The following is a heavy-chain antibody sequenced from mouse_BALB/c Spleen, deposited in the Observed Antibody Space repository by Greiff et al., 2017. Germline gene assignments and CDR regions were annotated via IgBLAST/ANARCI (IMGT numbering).Heavy chain of an antibody. V-gene: IGHV1S137*01. D-gene: IGHD2-14*01. Sequence: VQLVESGAELVRPGVSVKISCKGSGYTFTDYAMHWVKQSHAKSLEWIGVISTYYGDASYNQKFKGKATMTVDKSSSTAYMELARLTSEDSAIYYCARGEVRQAMDYWGQGTSVTVSS. CDR3: ARGEVRQAMDY. CDR2: ISTYYGDA. CDR1: GYTFTDYA. J-gene: IGHJ4*01.